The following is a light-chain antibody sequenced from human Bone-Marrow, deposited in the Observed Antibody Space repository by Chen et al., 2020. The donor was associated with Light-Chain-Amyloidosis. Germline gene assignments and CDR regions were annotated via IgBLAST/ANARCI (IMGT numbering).Light chain of an antibody. J-gene: IGLJ3*02. CDR2: DDS. CDR3: QVWDRSSDRPV. V-gene: IGLV3-21*02. CDR1: NIGSTS. Sequence: SYVLTQPSSVSVAPGQTATIDCGGNNIGSTSVHWYQQTPGQAPLLVVYDDSDRPSGIPERLSGSNAGNRATLSVSRVEPGDEADYYCQVWDRSSDRPVFGGGTKLTVL.